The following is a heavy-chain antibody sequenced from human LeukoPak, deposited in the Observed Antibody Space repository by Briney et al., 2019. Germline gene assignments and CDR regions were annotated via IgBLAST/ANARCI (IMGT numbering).Heavy chain of an antibody. CDR3: ARDRIAAAQPTYYYYMDV. CDR2: IYYSGST. CDR1: GGSISSYY. D-gene: IGHD6-13*01. V-gene: IGHV4-59*12. J-gene: IGHJ6*03. Sequence: SETLSLTCTVSGGSISSYYWSWIRQPPGKGLEWIGYIYYSGSTNYNPSLKSRVTISVDTSKNQFSLKLSSVTAADTAVYYCARDRIAAAQPTYYYYMDVWGKGTTVTVSS.